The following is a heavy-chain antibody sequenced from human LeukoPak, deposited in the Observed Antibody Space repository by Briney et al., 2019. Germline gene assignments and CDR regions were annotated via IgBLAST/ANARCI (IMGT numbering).Heavy chain of an antibody. Sequence: KASETLSLTCTVSGGSISSYYWSWIRRPPGKGLEWIGYIHSTGSTNYNPSLKSRVTISVDTSKNQFSLKLTSVTAADTAVYYCARYSYGGYYFDYWGQGTLVTVSS. J-gene: IGHJ4*02. V-gene: IGHV4-59*01. CDR1: GGSISSYY. CDR2: IHSTGST. D-gene: IGHD5-18*01. CDR3: ARYSYGGYYFDY.